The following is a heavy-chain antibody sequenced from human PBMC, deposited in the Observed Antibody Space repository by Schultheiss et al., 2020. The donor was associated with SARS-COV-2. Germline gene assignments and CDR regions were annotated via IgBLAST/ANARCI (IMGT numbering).Heavy chain of an antibody. Sequence: SETLSLTCTVSGGSISSGGYYWSWIRQHPGKGLEWIGEINHSGSTNYNPSLKSRVTISVDTSKNQFSLKLSSVTAADTAVYYCARGTHWFDPWGQGTLVTVSS. J-gene: IGHJ5*02. CDR2: INHSGST. CDR1: GGSISSGGYY. V-gene: IGHV4-31*03. CDR3: ARGTHWFDP.